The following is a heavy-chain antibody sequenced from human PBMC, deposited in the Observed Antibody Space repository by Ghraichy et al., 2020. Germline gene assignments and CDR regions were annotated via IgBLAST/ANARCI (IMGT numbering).Heavy chain of an antibody. Sequence: GSLRLSCAASGFTFPNAWMNWVRQSPGKGLEWVALIKSESNGGTTHHAAPVKGKFTISRDDSKDTLYLQMNSLKTEDTAMYYCVNERSGSFDYWGQGTLVTVSS. CDR3: VNERSGSFDY. CDR1: GFTFPNAW. CDR2: IKSESNGGTT. V-gene: IGHV3-15*01. D-gene: IGHD3-3*01. J-gene: IGHJ4*02.